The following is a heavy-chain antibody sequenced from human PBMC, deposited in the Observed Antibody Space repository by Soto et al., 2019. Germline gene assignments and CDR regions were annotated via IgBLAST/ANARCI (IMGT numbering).Heavy chain of an antibody. CDR3: ARVKSSTKHYYYYYGMDV. V-gene: IGHV1-69*06. Sequence: ASVKVSCKASGGTFSSYAISWVQQAPGQGLEWMGGIIPIFGTANYAQKFQGRVTITADKSTSTAYMELSSLRSEDTAVYYCARVKSSTKHYYYYYGMDVWGQGTTVTVSS. J-gene: IGHJ6*02. CDR2: IIPIFGTA. D-gene: IGHD6-13*01. CDR1: GGTFSSYA.